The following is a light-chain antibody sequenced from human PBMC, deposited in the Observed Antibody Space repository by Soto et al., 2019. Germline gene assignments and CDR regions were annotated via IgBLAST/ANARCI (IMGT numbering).Light chain of an antibody. Sequence: QSALTQPRSVSGSHGQSVTISCTGTSSDVGGYDYVSWYQQHPGKAPKLMIFDVNKRPSGVPDRFSGSKSGNTAFLTISGLQAEDEADYSCFSYAGSRVFGGGTQMTVL. V-gene: IGLV2-11*01. CDR3: FSYAGSRV. J-gene: IGLJ2*01. CDR1: SSDVGGYDY. CDR2: DVN.